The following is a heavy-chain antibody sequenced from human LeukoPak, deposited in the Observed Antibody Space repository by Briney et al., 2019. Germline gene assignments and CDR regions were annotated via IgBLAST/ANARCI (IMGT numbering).Heavy chain of an antibody. D-gene: IGHD1-7*01. CDR3: ARYLGAVTGTTRPSSYYYGMDV. J-gene: IGHJ6*02. CDR2: INHSGST. V-gene: IGHV4-34*01. Sequence: SETLSLTCAVYGGSFSGYYWSWIRQPPGKGLEWIGEINHSGSTNYNPSLKSRVTVSVDTSKNQFSLKLSSVTAADTAVYYCARYLGAVTGTTRPSSYYYGMDVWGQGTTVTVSS. CDR1: GGSFSGYY.